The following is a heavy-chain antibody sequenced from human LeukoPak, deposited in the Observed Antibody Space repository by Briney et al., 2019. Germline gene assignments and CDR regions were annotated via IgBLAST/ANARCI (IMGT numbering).Heavy chain of an antibody. D-gene: IGHD3-10*01. V-gene: IGHV3-30*18. CDR3: AKDVDPFGSGSYVEGFDY. CDR1: GFTFSSYG. CDR2: ISFDASNK. J-gene: IGHJ4*02. Sequence: PGRSLRLSCAASGFTFSSYGMQWVRQAPGKGLEWVTVISFDASNKYYADSVKGRFTISRDNSKNTLYLQMNSLRAEDTAVYYCAKDVDPFGSGSYVEGFDYWGQGTLVTVSS.